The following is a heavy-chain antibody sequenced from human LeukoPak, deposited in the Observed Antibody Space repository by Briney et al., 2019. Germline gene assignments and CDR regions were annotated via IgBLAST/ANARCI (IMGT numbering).Heavy chain of an antibody. CDR3: ASGVLRSYFDY. CDR1: GGSISSYY. Sequence: PSETLSLTCTVSGGSISSYYWSWIRQPPGKGLEWIGYIYYSGSTNYNPSLKSRVTISVDTSENQFSLKLSSVTAADTAVYYCASGVLRSYFDYWGQGTLVTVSS. J-gene: IGHJ4*02. CDR2: IYYSGST. D-gene: IGHD2-21*01. V-gene: IGHV4-59*01.